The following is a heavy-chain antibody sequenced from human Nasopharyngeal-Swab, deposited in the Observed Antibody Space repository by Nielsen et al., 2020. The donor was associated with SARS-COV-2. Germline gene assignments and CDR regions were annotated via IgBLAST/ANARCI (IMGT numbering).Heavy chain of an antibody. CDR2: MWYDGSNK. CDR3: AREAQTVYSSGWRYYYYGMDV. D-gene: IGHD6-19*01. Sequence: GESLKISCAASGFTFSSYGMHWVRQAPGKGLEWVAVMWYDGSNKNYADSVKGRFTISGDNSKNTLYLQMNSLRAEDMAVYYCAREAQTVYSSGWRYYYYGMDVWGQGTTVTVSS. J-gene: IGHJ6*02. CDR1: GFTFSSYG. V-gene: IGHV3-33*01.